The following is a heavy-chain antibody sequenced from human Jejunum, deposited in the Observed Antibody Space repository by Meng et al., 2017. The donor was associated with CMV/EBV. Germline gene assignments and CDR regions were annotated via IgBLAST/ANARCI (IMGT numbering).Heavy chain of an antibody. CDR1: GYTFTYYG. V-gene: IGHV3-74*01. D-gene: IGHD2-15*01. J-gene: IGHJ4*02. Sequence: GYTFTYYGMSWVRQAPGKGLVWVSRISPDGSTINYADSVKGRFTISRDNAKNTLYLQMNSLRAEDTAVYYCSRLFADTPYLDYWGQGTLVTVSS. CDR2: ISPDGSTI. CDR3: SRLFADTPYLDY.